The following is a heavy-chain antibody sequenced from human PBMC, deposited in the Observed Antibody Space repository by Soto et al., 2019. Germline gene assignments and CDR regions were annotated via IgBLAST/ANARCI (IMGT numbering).Heavy chain of an antibody. J-gene: IGHJ1*01. CDR2: INAGNGNT. V-gene: IGHV1-3*01. Sequence: SVKGSCKASGYTFTSYAMHWGRQAPVQRLEWMGWINAGNGNTKYSQKFQGRVTITRDTSASTAYMELSSLRSEDTAVYYCARGPSGYCSSTSCYSYFQHWGQGTLVTVSS. D-gene: IGHD2-2*01. CDR1: GYTFTSYA. CDR3: ARGPSGYCSSTSCYSYFQH.